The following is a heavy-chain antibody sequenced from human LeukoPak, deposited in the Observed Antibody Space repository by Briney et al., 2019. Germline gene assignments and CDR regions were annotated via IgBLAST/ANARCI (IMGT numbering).Heavy chain of an antibody. CDR2: IYTSGST. V-gene: IGHV4-4*07. Sequence: SETLSLTCTVSGGSISSYYWSWIRQPAGKGLEWVGRIYTSGSTNYNPYLKSRVTMSVVTCKNQFSLKLSSVTGAGTAVYYWARGEMVRGGMGGFDYWGQGTLVTVSS. D-gene: IGHD3-10*01. J-gene: IGHJ4*02. CDR3: ARGEMVRGGMGGFDY. CDR1: GGSISSYY.